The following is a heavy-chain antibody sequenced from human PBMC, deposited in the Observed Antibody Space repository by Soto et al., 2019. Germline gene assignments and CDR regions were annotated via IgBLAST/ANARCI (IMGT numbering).Heavy chain of an antibody. CDR1: GGTFNTYA. CDR2: ISPMFGAA. J-gene: IGHJ4*02. CDR3: AREVQVHTPAFVY. D-gene: IGHD3-16*01. V-gene: IGHV1-69*19. Sequence: QVQLVQSGAEMKKPGSSVKVSCQSSGGTFNTYAMNWVRQATGQGPEWMGDISPMFGAANYAPKFQGRVTTTADESTGTSYMQVGSLTSEDTALYFCAREVQVHTPAFVYWGQGTLVTVSS.